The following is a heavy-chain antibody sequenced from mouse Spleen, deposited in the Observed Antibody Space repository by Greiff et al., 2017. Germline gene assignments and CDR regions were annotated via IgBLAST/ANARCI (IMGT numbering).Heavy chain of an antibody. J-gene: IGHJ3*01. CDR1: GYTFTSYW. CDR2: IYPGSGST. CDR3: ARASSSY. V-gene: IGHV1-55*01. Sequence: QVQLQQPGAELVKPGASVKMSCKASGYTFTSYWITWVKQRPGQGLEWIGDIYPGSGSTNYNEKFKSKATLTVDKSSSTAYMQLSSLTSEDSAVYYCARASSSYWGQGTLVTVSA.